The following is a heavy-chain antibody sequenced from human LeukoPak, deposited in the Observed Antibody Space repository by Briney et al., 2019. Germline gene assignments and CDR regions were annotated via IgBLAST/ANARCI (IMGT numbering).Heavy chain of an antibody. Sequence: ASVKVSCKASGYTFTSYGISWVRQAPGQGLEWMGWISAHNGNTNYAQKLQGRVTMTADTSTSTAYMELSRLRSDDTAVYYCARKYYYDSSGYDYWGQGTLVTVSS. J-gene: IGHJ4*02. CDR3: ARKYYYDSSGYDY. D-gene: IGHD3-22*01. V-gene: IGHV1-18*01. CDR1: GYTFTSYG. CDR2: ISAHNGNT.